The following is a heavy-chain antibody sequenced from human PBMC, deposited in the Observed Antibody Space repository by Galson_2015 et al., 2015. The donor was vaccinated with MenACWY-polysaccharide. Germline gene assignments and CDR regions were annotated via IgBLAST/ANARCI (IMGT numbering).Heavy chain of an antibody. D-gene: IGHD4-23*01. CDR3: VRDKGNFQTYD. V-gene: IGHV4-4*01. CDR1: GGSISSSNW. CDR2: IFHSGST. Sequence: ETLSLTCAVSGGSISSSNWWSWVRPAPGKGLEWIGEIFHSGSTNCNPSLKSRVTISVDRSNNQFSLNLNSVTAADTAVYFCVRDKGNFQTYDWGQGTLVTVSS. J-gene: IGHJ4*02.